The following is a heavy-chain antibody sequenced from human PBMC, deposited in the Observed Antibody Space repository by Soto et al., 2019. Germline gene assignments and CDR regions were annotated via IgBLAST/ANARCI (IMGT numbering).Heavy chain of an antibody. Sequence: SETLSLTGTVSGDSIGTTHSYWAWLRQSPGKGLEWIGNIHYSGSTYYMPSLRSRVTSSVDTSKNQFSLRLTSVTAEDTAVYYCARHEGNGNVWPLDYWGQGILVTVSS. CDR3: ARHEGNGNVWPLDY. D-gene: IGHD2-8*01. CDR2: IHYSGST. CDR1: GDSIGTTHSY. V-gene: IGHV4-39*01. J-gene: IGHJ4*02.